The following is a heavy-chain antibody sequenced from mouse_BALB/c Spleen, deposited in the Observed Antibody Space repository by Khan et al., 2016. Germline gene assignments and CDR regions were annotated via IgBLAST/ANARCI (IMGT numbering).Heavy chain of an antibody. D-gene: IGHD1-1*01. J-gene: IGHJ3*01. CDR3: ARAGYYGYLAY. V-gene: IGHV4-1*02. Sequence: EVKLLESGGGLVHPGGSLKLSCAASGFDFSRYWMSWVRQAPGKGLEWIGEINPDSYTINYTPSLKDKFIISRDNAKNTLYLQMSTVRSEDTALYYVARAGYYGYLAYWSQGTLVTVSA. CDR1: GFDFSRYW. CDR2: INPDSYTI.